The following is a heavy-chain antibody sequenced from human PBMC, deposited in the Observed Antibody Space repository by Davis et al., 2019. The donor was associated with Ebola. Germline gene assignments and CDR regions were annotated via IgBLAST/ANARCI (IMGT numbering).Heavy chain of an antibody. J-gene: IGHJ6*02. D-gene: IGHD3-3*01. CDR2: INPNSGGT. Sequence: AASVKVSCKASGYTFTSYYMHWVRQAPGQGLEWMGWINPNSGGTNYAQKFQGWVTMTRDTSISTAYMELSRLRSDDTAVYYCARLEDGEWLFNGMDVWGQGTTVTVSS. V-gene: IGHV1-2*04. CDR3: ARLEDGEWLFNGMDV. CDR1: GYTFTSYY.